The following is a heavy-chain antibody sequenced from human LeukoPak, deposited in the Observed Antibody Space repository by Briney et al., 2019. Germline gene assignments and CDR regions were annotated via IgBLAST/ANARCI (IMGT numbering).Heavy chain of an antibody. V-gene: IGHV1-69*01. CDR3: ARTPYLQMTTVATGAFDI. D-gene: IGHD4-17*01. Sequence: VKVSCKASGGTFSSYAISWVRQAPGQGLEWMGGIIPIFGTANYAQKFQGRVTITADESTSTAYMELSSLRSEDTAVYYCARTPYLQMTTVATGAFDIWGQGTMVTVSS. CDR1: GGTFSSYA. CDR2: IIPIFGTA. J-gene: IGHJ3*02.